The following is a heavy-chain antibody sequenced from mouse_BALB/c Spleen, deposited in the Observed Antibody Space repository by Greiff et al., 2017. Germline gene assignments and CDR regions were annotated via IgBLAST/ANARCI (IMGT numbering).Heavy chain of an antibody. V-gene: IGHV5-17*02. J-gene: IGHJ1*01. CDR3: ARDYGSSYWYFDV. D-gene: IGHD1-1*01. CDR1: GFTFSSFG. Sequence: EVQGVESGGGLVKPGGSLKLSCAASGFTFSSFGLHWVRQAPEKGLEWVAYISSGSSTIYYADTVKGRFTISRDNPKNTLFLQMTSLRSEDTAMYYCARDYGSSYWYFDVWGAGTTVTVSS. CDR2: ISSGSSTI.